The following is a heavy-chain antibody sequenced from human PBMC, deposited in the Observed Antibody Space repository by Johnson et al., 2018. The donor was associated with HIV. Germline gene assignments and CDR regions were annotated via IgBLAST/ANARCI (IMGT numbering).Heavy chain of an antibody. D-gene: IGHD6-13*01. V-gene: IGHV3-48*04. Sequence: VQLVESGGGVVQPGGSLRLSCAASGFTFSSYAMSWVRQAPGKGLEWVSAISGSGSTIYYADYVKGRFTISRDNAKNSLYLQMNSLRAEDTAVNYCAREGDSSSWLKFDIWGQGTMVTVSS. J-gene: IGHJ3*02. CDR2: ISGSGSTI. CDR1: GFTFSSYA. CDR3: AREGDSSSWLKFDI.